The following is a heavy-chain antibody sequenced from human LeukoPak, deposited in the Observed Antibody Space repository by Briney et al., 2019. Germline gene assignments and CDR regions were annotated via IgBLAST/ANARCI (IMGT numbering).Heavy chain of an antibody. V-gene: IGHV4-34*01. CDR2: INHSGST. CDR1: GGSFSGYY. D-gene: IGHD2-2*01. CDR3: ARVFAGYCSSTSCSLRYYYGMDV. J-gene: IGHJ6*02. Sequence: PSETLSLTCAVYGGSFSGYYWSWIRQPPGKGLEWIGEINHSGSTNYNPSLKSRVTISVDTSKNQFSLKLSSVTAADTAVYYCARVFAGYCSSTSCSLRYYYGMDVWGQGTTVTVSS.